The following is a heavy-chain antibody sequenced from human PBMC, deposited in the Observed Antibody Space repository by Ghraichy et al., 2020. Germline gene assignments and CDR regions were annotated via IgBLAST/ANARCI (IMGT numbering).Heavy chain of an antibody. CDR2: VSDDGNKK. J-gene: IGHJ4*02. Sequence: GGSLRLSCVASGFTFGDFGMHWVRQAPGKGLEWVAVVSDDGNKKYYADSVKGRFTISRDNSRSTLHLHVDNVTTEDTAVFYCAKGFGSNWALDFWGQGTLVTVSS. D-gene: IGHD6-13*01. CDR1: GFTFGDFG. CDR3: AKGFGSNWALDF. V-gene: IGHV3-30*18.